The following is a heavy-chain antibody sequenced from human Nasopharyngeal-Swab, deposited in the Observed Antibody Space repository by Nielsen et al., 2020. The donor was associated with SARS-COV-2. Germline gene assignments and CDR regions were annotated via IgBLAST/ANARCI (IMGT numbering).Heavy chain of an antibody. D-gene: IGHD1/OR15-1a*01. J-gene: IGHJ3*02. V-gene: IGHV3-23*01. CDR3: AKERVEQGAFDI. CDR1: GFTFSSYA. CDR2: ISGSGGST. Sequence: GGSLRLSCAASGFTFSSYAMNWVRQAPGKGLEWVSGISGSGGSTYYADSVKGRSTISRDNSKNTLYLQMDSLRAEDTAVYYCAKERVEQGAFDIWGQGTMVTVSS.